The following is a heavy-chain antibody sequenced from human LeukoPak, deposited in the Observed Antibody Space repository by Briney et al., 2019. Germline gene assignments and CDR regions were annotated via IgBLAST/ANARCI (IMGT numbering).Heavy chain of an antibody. CDR1: GFIFSSYG. CDR2: ISYDGSNT. J-gene: IGHJ6*02. Sequence: GGSLRLSWAASGFIFSSYGMHWVRQARGKGLEWVAVISYDGSNTYYADSVKGRFTISSDNAKHTLYLQMTSLRAEDSAVYYCAKGGEYYYGMDVWGQGTTVTVSS. CDR3: AKGGEYYYGMDV. V-gene: IGHV3-30*18. D-gene: IGHD3-10*01.